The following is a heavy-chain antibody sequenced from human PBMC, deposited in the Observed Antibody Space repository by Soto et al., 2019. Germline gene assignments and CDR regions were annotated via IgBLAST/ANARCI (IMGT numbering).Heavy chain of an antibody. CDR1: GYTFTSYG. V-gene: IGHV1-18*01. Sequence: ASVKVSCKASGYTFTSYGISWVRQAPGQGLEWMGWISAYNGNTNYAQKLQGRVTMTTDTSTSTAYMELRSLRSDDTAVYYCASIQNYYYYSGMDVWGQGTTVTVSS. D-gene: IGHD1-1*01. CDR3: ASIQNYYYYSGMDV. J-gene: IGHJ6*02. CDR2: ISAYNGNT.